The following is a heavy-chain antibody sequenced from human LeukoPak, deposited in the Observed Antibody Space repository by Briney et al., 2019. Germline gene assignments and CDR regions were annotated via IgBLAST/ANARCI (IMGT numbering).Heavy chain of an antibody. Sequence: SETLSLTCTVSGGSISGYYWSCIRQPAGKGLGWIWRIYTSGSTNYNTSLKSRVSMSVDTSKNQFSLKLSSVTAADTAVFYCARENSGSYREFDYWGQGTLVTVSS. CDR3: ARENSGSYREFDY. D-gene: IGHD1-26*01. V-gene: IGHV4-4*07. J-gene: IGHJ4*02. CDR2: IYTSGST. CDR1: GGSISGYY.